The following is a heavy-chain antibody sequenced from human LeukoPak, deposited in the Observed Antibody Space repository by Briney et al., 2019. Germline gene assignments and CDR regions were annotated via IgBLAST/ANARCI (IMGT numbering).Heavy chain of an antibody. Sequence: SETLSLTCIVSGASIRSYYWSWIRQPPGKGLEWFGYVYDSGSTSYNPSLKSRVTISIDTSKTQFSLKLSSVTAADTAVYYCARSLNAAPKLWAFDIWGQGAMVAVSS. J-gene: IGHJ3*02. CDR2: VYDSGST. V-gene: IGHV4-4*08. CDR1: GASIRSYY. D-gene: IGHD2-15*01. CDR3: ARSLNAAPKLWAFDI.